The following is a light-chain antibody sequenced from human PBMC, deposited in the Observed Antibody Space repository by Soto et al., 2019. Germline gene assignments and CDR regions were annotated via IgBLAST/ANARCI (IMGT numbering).Light chain of an antibody. CDR2: EVY. CDR3: SSYVGTNSYV. Sequence: QSALTQPPSASGSPGQSVTISCTGTSSDVGGYNYVSCYQHHPGKAPKLIIYEVYKRPSGVPDRFSGSKSGNTAALTVSGLQAEDEADYYCSSYVGTNSYVFGTGTKVTVL. V-gene: IGLV2-8*01. CDR1: SSDVGGYNY. J-gene: IGLJ1*01.